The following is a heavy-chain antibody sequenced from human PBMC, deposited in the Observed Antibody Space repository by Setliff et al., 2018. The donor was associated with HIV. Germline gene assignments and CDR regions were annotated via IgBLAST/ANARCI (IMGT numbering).Heavy chain of an antibody. V-gene: IGHV4-39*02. J-gene: IGHJ5*02. D-gene: IGHD1-7*01. CDR1: GGSISSSFYY. Sequence: PSETLSLTCTVSGGSISSSFYYWGWIRQPPGKGLEWIGSIYYSGNTYYNPSLKSRVTMSVDTSKNHFSLKLSSVTAADTAVYYCASSPRKTGTTPAWGQGTLVTVSS. CDR3: ASSPRKTGTTPA. CDR2: IYYSGNT.